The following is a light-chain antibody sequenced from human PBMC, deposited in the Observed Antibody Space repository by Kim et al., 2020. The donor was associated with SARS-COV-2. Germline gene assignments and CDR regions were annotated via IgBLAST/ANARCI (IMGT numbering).Light chain of an antibody. J-gene: IGLJ3*02. Sequence: QRVTSSCSGSSSNIGSNYVYWYQQLPGTAPKLLIYRNNQRPSGVPDRFSGSKSGTSASLAISGLRSEDEADYYCAAWDDSLSGPGVFGGGTKLTVL. CDR2: RNN. CDR1: SSNIGSNY. CDR3: AAWDDSLSGPGV. V-gene: IGLV1-47*01.